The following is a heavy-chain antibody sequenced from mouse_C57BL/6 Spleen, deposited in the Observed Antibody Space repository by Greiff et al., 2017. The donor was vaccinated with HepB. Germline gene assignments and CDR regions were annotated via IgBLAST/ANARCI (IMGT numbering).Heavy chain of an antibody. CDR1: GYTFTDYN. J-gene: IGHJ2*01. D-gene: IGHD2-4*01. V-gene: IGHV1-22*01. CDR3: ARYLYDYDYFDY. Sequence: EVQLQQSGPELVKPGASVKMSCKASGYTFTDYNMHWVKQSHGKSLEWIGYINPNNGGTSYNQKFKGKATLTVNKSSSTAYMELRSLTSEDSAVYYCARYLYDYDYFDYWGQGTTLTVSS. CDR2: INPNNGGT.